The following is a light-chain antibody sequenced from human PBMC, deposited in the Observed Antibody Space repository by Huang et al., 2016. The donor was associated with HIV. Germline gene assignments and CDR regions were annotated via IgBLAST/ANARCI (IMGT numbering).Light chain of an antibody. CDR1: QSLVSSDGNTY. CDR3: MQGTHWPGT. V-gene: IGKV2-30*01. CDR2: QVS. Sequence: DVVMTQLPLSLPVALGQPASIFCKSSQSLVSSDGNTYLNWFQQRPGQPPRRLIYQVSTRDTGVPDRFSGSGSGTHFALRINGVEAEDVAIYYCMQGTHWPGTFGQGTKMEI. J-gene: IGKJ1*01.